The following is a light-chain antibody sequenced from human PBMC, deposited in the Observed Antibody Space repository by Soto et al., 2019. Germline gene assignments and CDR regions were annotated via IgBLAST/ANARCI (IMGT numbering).Light chain of an antibody. CDR2: EVT. V-gene: IGLV2-14*01. J-gene: IGLJ1*01. CDR3: SSYTNINTRACV. Sequence: QSVLTQPASVSGSPGQSITISCTGTSGDIGSYNRVSWYQQHPGKAPKLIIYEVTDRPSGVSNRFSGPKSGNTASLTISGLQAEDEAEYYCSSYTNINTRACVFGTGTKV. CDR1: SGDIGSYNR.